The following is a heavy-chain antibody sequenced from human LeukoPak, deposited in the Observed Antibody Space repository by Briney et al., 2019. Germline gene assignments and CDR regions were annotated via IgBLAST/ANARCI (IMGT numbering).Heavy chain of an antibody. V-gene: IGHV1-18*01. D-gene: IGHD2-15*01. CDR1: GYTFTSYG. Sequence: ASVKVSCKASGYTFTSYGISWVRQAPGQGLEWMGWISAYNGNKNYAHKLRGRVTMTTDTSTSTAYMELRRLRSDDTAVYYCARVGGYCSGGSCYSGEAEADPYHYYMDVWGKGTTVTVSS. J-gene: IGHJ6*03. CDR3: ARVGGYCSGGSCYSGEAEADPYHYYMDV. CDR2: ISAYNGNK.